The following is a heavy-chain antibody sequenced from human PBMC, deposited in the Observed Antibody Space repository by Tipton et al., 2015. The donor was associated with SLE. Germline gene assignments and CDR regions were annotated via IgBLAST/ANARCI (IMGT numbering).Heavy chain of an antibody. Sequence: SLRLSCAASGFTFTTYAMHWVRQAPGKGLEWVALISYDGSHRYFADSVKGRFSISRDNSKDALYLQMDNLTPGDTAIYYCAKPTYYYDTSGLHTFDLWGQGTVVTVSS. CDR2: ISYDGSHR. V-gene: IGHV3-30*18. J-gene: IGHJ3*01. CDR3: AKPTYYYDTSGLHTFDL. CDR1: GFTFTTYA. D-gene: IGHD3-22*01.